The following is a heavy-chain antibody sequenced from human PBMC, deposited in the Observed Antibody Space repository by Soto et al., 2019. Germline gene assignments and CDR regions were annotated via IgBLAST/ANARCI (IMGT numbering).Heavy chain of an antibody. CDR2: ISAYNGNT. CDR3: ATKDSGYDFVFDI. V-gene: IGHV1-18*01. CDR1: GYTFTSYG. Sequence: ASVKVSCKASGYTFTSYGISWVRQAPGQGLEWMGWISAYNGNTNYAQKLQGRVTMTTDTSTSTAYMELRSLRSDDPAVYYCATKDSGYDFVFDIWGKGTMVTVSS. D-gene: IGHD5-12*01. J-gene: IGHJ3*02.